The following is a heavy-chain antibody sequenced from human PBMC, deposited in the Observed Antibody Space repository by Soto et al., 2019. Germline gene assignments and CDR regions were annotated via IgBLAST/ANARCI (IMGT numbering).Heavy chain of an antibody. Sequence: AASVKVSCKASGYTFTSYYMHWVRQAPGQGLEWMGIINPSGGSTSYAQKFQGRVTMTRDTSTSTVYMELSSLRSEDTAVYYCARDYVDWSGYYTRYYYYMDVWGKGTTVTVSS. J-gene: IGHJ6*03. CDR2: INPSGGST. CDR3: ARDYVDWSGYYTRYYYYMDV. D-gene: IGHD3-3*01. CDR1: GYTFTSYY. V-gene: IGHV1-46*03.